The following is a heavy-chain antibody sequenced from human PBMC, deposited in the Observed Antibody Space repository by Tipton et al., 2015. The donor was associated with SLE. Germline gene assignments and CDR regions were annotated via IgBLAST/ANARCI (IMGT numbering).Heavy chain of an antibody. J-gene: IGHJ4*02. CDR2: IDYSGRT. V-gene: IGHV4-39*07. CDR1: GGSITSSGFY. Sequence: TLSLTCTVSGGSITSSGFYWGWFRQPPGKGLEWIGSIDYSGRTYYTPSLKSQVTISVDTSKNQFSLKLSSVTAADTAVYYCARASWGSSGYYSGRYFDYWGQGTLVTVSS. D-gene: IGHD3-22*01. CDR3: ARASWGSSGYYSGRYFDY.